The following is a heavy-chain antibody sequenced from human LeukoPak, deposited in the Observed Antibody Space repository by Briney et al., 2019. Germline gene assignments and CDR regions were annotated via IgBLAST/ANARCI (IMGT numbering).Heavy chain of an antibody. J-gene: IGHJ4*02. Sequence: GGSLRLSCAGSGFIFNNYAMHWVRQPPGKGLEWVSGISWDSGSIDYADSVKGRFTISRDNAKNSLYLQMNSLRVEDTAFYYCAKDNRRHYTSGPNPDTLHWGQGALVTVSS. CDR1: GFIFNNYA. D-gene: IGHD6-19*01. CDR2: ISWDSGSI. CDR3: AKDNRRHYTSGPNPDTLH. V-gene: IGHV3-9*01.